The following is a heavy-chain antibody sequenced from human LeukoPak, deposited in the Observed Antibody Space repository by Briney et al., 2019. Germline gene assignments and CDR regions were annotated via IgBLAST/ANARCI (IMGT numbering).Heavy chain of an antibody. CDR3: ARNRVYSSGWYVY. CDR1: GYTFTGYY. Sequence: ASVKVSCKASGYTFTGYYMHWVRQAPGQGLEWMGWINPNSGGTNYAQKFQGRVTMTRDTSISTAYMELSRLRSDDTAVYYCARNRVYSSGWYVYWGQGTLVTVSS. D-gene: IGHD6-19*01. J-gene: IGHJ4*02. CDR2: INPNSGGT. V-gene: IGHV1-2*02.